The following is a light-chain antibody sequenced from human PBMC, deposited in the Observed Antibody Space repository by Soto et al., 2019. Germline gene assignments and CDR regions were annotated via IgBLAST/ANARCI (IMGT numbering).Light chain of an antibody. CDR3: SSYAGSDNLV. Sequence: QSALTQPPSASGSPGHSVTISFTGTSSDIGGYNYVSWYQQHPGKAPKLMIFEVSKRPSGVPDRFSGSKSGNTASLTVSGLQAEDEADYYSSSYAGSDNLVFGGGTKLTVL. V-gene: IGLV2-8*01. CDR2: EVS. J-gene: IGLJ2*01. CDR1: SSDIGGYNY.